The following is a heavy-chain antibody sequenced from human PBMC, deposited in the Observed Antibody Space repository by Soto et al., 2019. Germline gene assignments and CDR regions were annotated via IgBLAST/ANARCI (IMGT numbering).Heavy chain of an antibody. CDR3: GKLSAADSDSSYHYDH. V-gene: IGHV3-72*01. Sequence: PGGSLRLSWPASGFSLSDHYMDWVRHSPGKGLEWVGRSRDKAHSYTKEYAASVKGTFSISRDASGNSLYLKMNSPKTDDAAVYYCGKLSAADSDSSYHYDHWGQGALVTVSS. CDR1: GFSLSDHY. D-gene: IGHD3-22*01. J-gene: IGHJ5*02. CDR2: SRDKAHSYTK.